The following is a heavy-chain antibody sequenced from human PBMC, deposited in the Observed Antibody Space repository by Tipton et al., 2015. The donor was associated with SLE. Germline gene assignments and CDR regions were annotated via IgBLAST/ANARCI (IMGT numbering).Heavy chain of an antibody. D-gene: IGHD3-16*01. CDR1: GGSISSGGYY. Sequence: LRLSCTVSGGSISSGGYYWSWIRQHPGKGLEWIGYIYYSGSTYYNPSLKSRVTISVDTSKNQFSLKLSSVTAADTAVYYCARATVGDMDVWGKGTTVTVSS. CDR2: IYYSGST. CDR3: ARATVGDMDV. V-gene: IGHV4-31*02. J-gene: IGHJ6*03.